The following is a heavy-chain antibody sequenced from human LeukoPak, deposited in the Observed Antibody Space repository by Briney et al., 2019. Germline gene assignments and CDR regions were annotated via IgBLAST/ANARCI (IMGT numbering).Heavy chain of an antibody. D-gene: IGHD3-3*01. Sequence: GGSLRLSCAASGFTFSSYWMSWVRQAPGKGLEWVANIKQDGSEKYYVDSVKGRFTISSDNAKNSLYLQMNSLRAEDTAVYYCARNYDFWSGYPPVDYWGQGTLVTVSS. J-gene: IGHJ4*02. CDR3: ARNYDFWSGYPPVDY. CDR1: GFTFSSYW. CDR2: IKQDGSEK. V-gene: IGHV3-7*01.